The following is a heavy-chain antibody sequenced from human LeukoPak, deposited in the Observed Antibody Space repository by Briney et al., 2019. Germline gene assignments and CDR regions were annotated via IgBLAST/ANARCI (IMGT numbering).Heavy chain of an antibody. CDR3: ARDLAARLPGGY. CDR1: GYTFTGYY. Sequence: ASVKVSCKASGYTFTGYYMHWVRQAPGQGLEWMGWINPNSGGTNYAQKFQGRVTMTRDTSISTAYMELSRLRPDDTAVYYCARDLAARLPGGYWGQGTLVTVSS. V-gene: IGHV1-2*02. D-gene: IGHD6-6*01. J-gene: IGHJ4*02. CDR2: INPNSGGT.